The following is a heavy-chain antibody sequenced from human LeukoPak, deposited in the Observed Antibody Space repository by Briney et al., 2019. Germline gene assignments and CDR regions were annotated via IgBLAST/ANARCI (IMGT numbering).Heavy chain of an antibody. CDR2: INSDGSST. D-gene: IGHD6-13*01. J-gene: IGHJ4*02. V-gene: IGHV3-74*01. Sequence: GGSLRLSCAASGFTFSSYWMHWVRQAPGKGLVWVSRINSDGSSTSYADSVKGRFTISRDNAKNTLYLQMNSLRAEDTALYYCARDLYSSSWYFVSPGGYWGQGTLVTVSS. CDR1: GFTFSSYW. CDR3: ARDLYSSSWYFVSPGGY.